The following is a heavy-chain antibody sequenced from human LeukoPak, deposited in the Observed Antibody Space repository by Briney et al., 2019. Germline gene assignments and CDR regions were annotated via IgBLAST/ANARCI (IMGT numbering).Heavy chain of an antibody. CDR2: TKNKAYDYTT. D-gene: IGHD1-7*01. CDR1: GFTFSDHY. V-gene: IGHV3-72*01. Sequence: GGSLRLSCAASGFTFSDHYMDWVRQAPGKGLEWIGRTKNKAYDYTTQYAASVKGRFTISRDDSENSLYLQMSSLKVEDTAVYFCARHSVHWNYANDYRGQGTLVTVSS. CDR3: ARHSVHWNYANDY. J-gene: IGHJ4*02.